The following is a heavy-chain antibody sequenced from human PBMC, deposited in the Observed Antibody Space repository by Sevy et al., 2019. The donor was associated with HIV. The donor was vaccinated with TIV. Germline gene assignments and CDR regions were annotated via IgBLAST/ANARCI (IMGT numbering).Heavy chain of an antibody. CDR2: ISYDGSNK. CDR3: AIDFGDYVVDS. CDR1: GFTFSTYG. D-gene: IGHD4-17*01. Sequence: GGSLRLSCAASGFTFSTYGMHWVRQAPGKGLEWVAVISYDGSNKYYADSVKGRFTISRDNSKNTLYLQVNSLRAEDTAVYYCAIDFGDYVVDSWGQGTLVTVSS. V-gene: IGHV3-30*03. J-gene: IGHJ4*02.